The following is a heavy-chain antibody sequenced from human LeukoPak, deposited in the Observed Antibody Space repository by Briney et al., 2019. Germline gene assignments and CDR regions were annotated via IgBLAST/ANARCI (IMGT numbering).Heavy chain of an antibody. V-gene: IGHV1-69*13. CDR3: ARGEAPGTVFGGMAV. CDR2: IIPIFGTA. J-gene: IGHJ6*02. Sequence: SVKVSCKASGGTFSSYAISWVRQAPGQGLEWMGGIIPIFGTANYAQKFQGRVTITANESTSTAYMELSSLRSEDTAVYYCARGEAPGTVFGGMAVWGQGTAVTVSS. CDR1: GGTFSSYA. D-gene: IGHD3-16*01.